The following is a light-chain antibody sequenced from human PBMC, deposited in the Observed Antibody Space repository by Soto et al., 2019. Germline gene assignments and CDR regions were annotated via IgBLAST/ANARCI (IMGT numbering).Light chain of an antibody. CDR2: GAS. CDR3: QQYGSSWT. Sequence: EIVLTQSPGTRSLSPGEGATLSGRASQSVSSSYLAWYKQKPGQAPRLLIYGASSRATGIPDRFSGSGSGTDFTLTISRLEPEDFAVYYCQQYGSSWTFGQGTKVDIK. V-gene: IGKV3-20*01. J-gene: IGKJ1*01. CDR1: QSVSSSY.